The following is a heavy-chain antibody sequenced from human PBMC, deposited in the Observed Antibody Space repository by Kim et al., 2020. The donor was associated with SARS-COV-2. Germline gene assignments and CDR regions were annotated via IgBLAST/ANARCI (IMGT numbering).Heavy chain of an antibody. CDR2: IWYDGSNK. Sequence: GGSLRLSCAASGFTFSSYGMHWVRQAPGKGLEWVAVIWYDGSNKYYADSVKGRFTISRDNSKNTLYLQMNSLRAEDTAVYYCARGPYYDSSGYYKVRGAFDIWGQGTMVTVSS. CDR3: ARGPYYDSSGYYKVRGAFDI. CDR1: GFTFSSYG. D-gene: IGHD3-22*01. J-gene: IGHJ3*02. V-gene: IGHV3-33*01.